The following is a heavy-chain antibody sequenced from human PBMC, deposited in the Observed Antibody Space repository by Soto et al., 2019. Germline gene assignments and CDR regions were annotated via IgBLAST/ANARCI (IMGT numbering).Heavy chain of an antibody. V-gene: IGHV1-2*04. CDR1: GYTFTGYY. CDR3: ASAYSSSSGDYYGMDV. CDR2: INPNSGGT. J-gene: IGHJ6*02. Sequence: QVQLVQSGAVVKKPGASVKVSCKASGYTFTGYYMHWVRQAPGQGLEWMGWINPNSGGTNYAQKFQGWVTMTRDTSISTAYMELSRLRSDDTAVYYCASAYSSSSGDYYGMDVWGQGTTVTVSS. D-gene: IGHD6-6*01.